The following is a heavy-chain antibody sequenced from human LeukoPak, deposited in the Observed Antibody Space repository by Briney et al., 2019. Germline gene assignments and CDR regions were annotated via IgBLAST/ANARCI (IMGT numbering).Heavy chain of an antibody. CDR2: TKQDGSEK. Sequence: GGSLRLSCAASGFTFSSYWMSWVRQAPGKGLEWVANTKQDGSEKYYVDSVKGRFTISRDNAKNSLYLQMNSLRAEDTAVYYCARTTSLLISKPVAKYYYYYYMDVWGKGTTVTISS. CDR3: ARTTSLLISKPVAKYYYYYYMDV. J-gene: IGHJ6*03. D-gene: IGHD1-14*01. CDR1: GFTFSSYW. V-gene: IGHV3-7*01.